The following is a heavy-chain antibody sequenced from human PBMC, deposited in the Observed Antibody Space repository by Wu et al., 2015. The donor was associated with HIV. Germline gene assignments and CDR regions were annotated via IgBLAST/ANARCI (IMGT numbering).Heavy chain of an antibody. V-gene: IGHV1-2*02. CDR3: ARCRAIAVAGTGLFDY. J-gene: IGHJ4*02. CDR1: GYTFTGYY. Sequence: QVQLAQSGAEMKKPGASVKVSCKASGYTFTGYYMHWVRQAPGQGLEWMGWINPNSGGTNYAQKFQGRVTMTRDTSISTAYMELRSLRSDDTAVYYCARCRAIAVAGTGLFDYWGQGTLVTVSS. CDR2: INPNSGGT. D-gene: IGHD6-19*01.